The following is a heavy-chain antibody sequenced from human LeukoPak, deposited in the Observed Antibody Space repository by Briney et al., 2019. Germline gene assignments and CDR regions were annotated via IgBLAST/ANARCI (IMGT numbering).Heavy chain of an antibody. V-gene: IGHV4-4*02. Sequence: SGTLSLTCAVSGGSINNNDWWNWWSWVRQPPGKGLEWIGEIFHSGSSNYNPSLKSRVTISVDKSKSQFSLKLSSVTAADTAVYYCASGTIAVAGIFDYWGQGILVTVSS. CDR3: ASGTIAVAGIFDY. D-gene: IGHD6-19*01. J-gene: IGHJ4*02. CDR2: IFHSGSS. CDR1: GGSINNNDWWNW.